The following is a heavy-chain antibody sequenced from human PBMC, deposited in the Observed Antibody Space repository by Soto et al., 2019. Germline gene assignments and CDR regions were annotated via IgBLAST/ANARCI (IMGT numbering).Heavy chain of an antibody. CDR3: ARDLGPQRGYIYGCTY. CDR2: ISYDGSNK. V-gene: IGHV3-30-3*01. D-gene: IGHD5-18*01. Sequence: VQVVESGGGVVQPGRSLRLSCAASGFTFSNCAMHWVRQAPGKGLEWVAVISYDGSNKYYADSVKGRFTISRDNSKNTLYLQMNSLRADDTAVYYCARDLGPQRGYIYGCTYWGQGTLVTVSS. CDR1: GFTFSNCA. J-gene: IGHJ4*02.